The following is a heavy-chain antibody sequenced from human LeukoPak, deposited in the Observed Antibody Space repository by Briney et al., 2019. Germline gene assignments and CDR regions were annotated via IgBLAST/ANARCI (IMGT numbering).Heavy chain of an antibody. J-gene: IGHJ4*02. Sequence: PGGSLRLSCAASGFTFDDYAMHWVRQAPGKGLEWVSLISGDGGSTYYADSVKGRFTISRDNAKNTLYMQMNSLRAEDTAVYYCARARDGYNYLYFDYWGQGSLVTVSS. D-gene: IGHD5-24*01. CDR3: ARARDGYNYLYFDY. V-gene: IGHV3-43*02. CDR1: GFTFDDYA. CDR2: ISGDGGST.